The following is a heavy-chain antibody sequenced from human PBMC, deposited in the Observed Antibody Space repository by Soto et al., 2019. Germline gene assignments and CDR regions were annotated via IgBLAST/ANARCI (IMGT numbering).Heavy chain of an antibody. Sequence: QVQLVQSGAEVKKPGSSVKVSCKASGGTFSSYAISWVRQAPGQGLEWMGGIIPIFGTANYAQKFQGRVTITADESTSTAYRELSSLRSEDTAVYYCARGGTQDIGVVVAATPFDPWGQGTLVTVSS. CDR1: GGTFSSYA. CDR3: ARGGTQDIGVVVAATPFDP. D-gene: IGHD2-15*01. V-gene: IGHV1-69*01. J-gene: IGHJ5*02. CDR2: IIPIFGTA.